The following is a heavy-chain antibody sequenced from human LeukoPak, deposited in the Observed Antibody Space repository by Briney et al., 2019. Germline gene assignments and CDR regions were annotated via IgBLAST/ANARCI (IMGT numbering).Heavy chain of an antibody. CDR1: GGSFSGYY. CDR2: INHSGST. D-gene: IGHD6-13*01. Sequence: SETLSLTCAVYGGSFSGYYWSWIRQPPGKGLEWIGEINHSGSTNYNPSLKSRVTISVDTSKNQFSLKLSSVTAADTAVYYCARVLGSWYAPAAFDYWGQGTLVTVSS. CDR3: ARVLGSWYAPAAFDY. J-gene: IGHJ4*02. V-gene: IGHV4-34*01.